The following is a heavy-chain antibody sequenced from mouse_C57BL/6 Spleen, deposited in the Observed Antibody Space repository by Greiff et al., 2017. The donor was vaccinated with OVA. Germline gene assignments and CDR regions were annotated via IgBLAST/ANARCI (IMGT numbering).Heavy chain of an antibody. CDR1: GFTFSSYA. CDR3: TRGPSYYYGSSDYFDY. V-gene: IGHV5-9-1*02. CDR2: ISSGGDYI. Sequence: EVQLVESGAGLVKPGGSLKLSCAASGFTFSSYAMSWVRQTPEKRLEWVAYISSGGDYIYYADTVKGRSTISRDKARHTLYLQMSSLKSEDADMYYCTRGPSYYYGSSDYFDYWGKGTTLTVSS. D-gene: IGHD1-1*01. J-gene: IGHJ2*01.